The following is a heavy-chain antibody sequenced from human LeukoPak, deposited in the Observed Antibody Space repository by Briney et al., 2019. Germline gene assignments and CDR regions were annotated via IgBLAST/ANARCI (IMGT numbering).Heavy chain of an antibody. V-gene: IGHV3-21*01. D-gene: IGHD6-19*01. CDR1: GFTFSSYN. J-gene: IGHJ4*02. CDR3: ARDSRASSSGWCLY. Sequence: GGSLRLSCAASGFTFSSYNMNWVRQTPGKGLEWVSSISSSSSFIYYADSVKGRFTISRDNAKNSLYLQMNSLRAEDTAVYYCARDSRASSSGWCLYWGQGTLVTVSS. CDR2: ISSSSSFI.